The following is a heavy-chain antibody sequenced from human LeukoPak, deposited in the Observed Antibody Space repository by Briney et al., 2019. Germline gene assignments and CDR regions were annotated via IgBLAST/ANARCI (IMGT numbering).Heavy chain of an antibody. D-gene: IGHD4-17*01. V-gene: IGHV1-24*01. CDR1: GYTLTDLS. Sequence: SVKVSCKVSGYTLTDLSMHWVRQAPGKGLEWMGGFDPEDGETIYAQKFQGRVTMTEDASTDTAYMELSSLRSEDTAVYYCATRWTTVTTGGSDSWGQGTLVTVSS. J-gene: IGHJ4*02. CDR2: FDPEDGET. CDR3: ATRWTTVTTGGSDS.